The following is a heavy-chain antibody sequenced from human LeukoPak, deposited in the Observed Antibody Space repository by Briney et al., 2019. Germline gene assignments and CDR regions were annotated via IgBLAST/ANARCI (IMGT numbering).Heavy chain of an antibody. J-gene: IGHJ4*02. Sequence: GGSLRLSCAASGFTFSSYAMNWVRQAPGKGLEWVSVISGSGGSTNYADSVKGRFTISRDNSKNTLYLQMNSLRAEDTAIYYCAKDRYGDYSFDYWGQGTLVTVSS. V-gene: IGHV3-23*01. CDR3: AKDRYGDYSFDY. CDR1: GFTFSSYA. D-gene: IGHD4-17*01. CDR2: ISGSGGST.